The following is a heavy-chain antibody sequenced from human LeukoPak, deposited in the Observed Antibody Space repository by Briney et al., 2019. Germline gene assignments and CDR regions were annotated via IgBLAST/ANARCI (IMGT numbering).Heavy chain of an antibody. CDR2: IYYSGST. CDR1: GYSISSGYY. CDR3: ARRSTAPIAGTGVNWFDP. Sequence: SETLSLTCAVSGYSISSGYYWGWIRQPPGKGLEWIGSIYYSGSTYYNPSLKSRVTISVDTSKNQFSLKLSSVTAADTAVYYCARRSTAPIAGTGVNWFDPWGQGTLVTVSS. V-gene: IGHV4-38-2*01. D-gene: IGHD6-13*01. J-gene: IGHJ5*02.